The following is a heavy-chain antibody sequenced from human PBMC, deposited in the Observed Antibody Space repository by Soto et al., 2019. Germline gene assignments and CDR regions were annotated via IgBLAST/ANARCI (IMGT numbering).Heavy chain of an antibody. CDR3: ARDHITMVRGVAKGNHYYYGMDV. D-gene: IGHD3-10*01. Sequence: AGGSLRLSCAASGFTFSSYSMNWVRQAPGKGLEWVSSISSSSSYIYYADSVKGRFTISRDNAKNSLYLQMNSLRAEDTAVYYCARDHITMVRGVAKGNHYYYGMDVWGQGTTVTVSS. CDR1: GFTFSSYS. CDR2: ISSSSSYI. V-gene: IGHV3-21*01. J-gene: IGHJ6*02.